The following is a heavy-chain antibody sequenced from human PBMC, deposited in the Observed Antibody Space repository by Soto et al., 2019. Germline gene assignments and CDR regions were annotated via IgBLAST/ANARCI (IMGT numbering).Heavy chain of an antibody. CDR1: GFTFGGYG. D-gene: IGHD6-19*01. CDR3: GKDRVSEHNNGWPQGH. CDR2: ISNDGINK. J-gene: IGHJ4*02. Sequence: QVQLVESGGGVVQPGRSLRLSCAASGFTFGGYGMHWVRQAPGKGLEWVAVISNDGINKYYVDSVRGRFPISRDNSKNTLDLQMNSLRPEDTAVYYCGKDRVSEHNNGWPQGHWGQGTLVTVSS. V-gene: IGHV3-30*18.